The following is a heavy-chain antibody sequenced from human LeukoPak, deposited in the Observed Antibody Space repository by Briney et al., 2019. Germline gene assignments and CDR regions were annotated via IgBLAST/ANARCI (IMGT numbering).Heavy chain of an antibody. CDR2: ISSSSSYI. CDR1: GFTFSSYA. Sequence: GGSLRLSCAASGFTFSSYAMSWVRQAPGKGLEWVSAISSSSSYIYYADSVKGRFTISRDNAKNSLYLQMNSLRAEDTAVYYCARDQGYYYMDVWGKGTTVTVSS. CDR3: ARDQGYYYMDV. J-gene: IGHJ6*03. V-gene: IGHV3-21*01.